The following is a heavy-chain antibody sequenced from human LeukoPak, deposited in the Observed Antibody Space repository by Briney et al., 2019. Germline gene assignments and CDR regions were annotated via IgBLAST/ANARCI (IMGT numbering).Heavy chain of an antibody. Sequence: GGSLRLSCAASGFTVSGNYMSWVRQAPGKGLEWVLVIYTDGTAYYADSVKGRFTISRDNSKNTLYLQMNSLRAGDTAVYYCTRLSSSWYLDWGQGTLVTVSS. CDR3: TRLSSSWYLD. CDR1: GFTVSGNY. V-gene: IGHV3-53*01. J-gene: IGHJ4*02. D-gene: IGHD6-13*01. CDR2: IYTDGTA.